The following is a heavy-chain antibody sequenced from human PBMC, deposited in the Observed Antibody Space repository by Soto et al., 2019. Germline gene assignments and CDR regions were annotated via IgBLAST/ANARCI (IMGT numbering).Heavy chain of an antibody. D-gene: IGHD3-22*01. Sequence: QVQLQESGPGLVKPSQTLSLTCTVSGGSISSGGYYWSWIRQHPGKGLEWIGYIYYSGSTYYNPSLKSRVTISVDTSKHQFSLKLSSVTAADTAVYYCASCPEDYYDSRVPVAYWGQGTLVTVSS. CDR2: IYYSGST. CDR3: ASCPEDYYDSRVPVAY. V-gene: IGHV4-31*03. CDR1: GGSISSGGYY. J-gene: IGHJ4*02.